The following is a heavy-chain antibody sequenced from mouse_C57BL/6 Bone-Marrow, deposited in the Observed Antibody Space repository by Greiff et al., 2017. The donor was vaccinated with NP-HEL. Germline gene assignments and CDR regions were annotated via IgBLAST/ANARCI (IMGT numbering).Heavy chain of an antibody. CDR1: GYTFTSYW. J-gene: IGHJ4*01. CDR2: IYPGSGST. V-gene: IGHV1-55*01. CDR3: AREGIFTDY. Sequence: QVQLQQSGAELVKPGASVKMSCKASGYTFTSYWITWVKQRPGQGLEWIGDIYPGSGSTNYNEKFKSKATLTVDTSSSTAYMQLSSLTSKDSAVYYCAREGIFTDYWGQGTSVTVSS.